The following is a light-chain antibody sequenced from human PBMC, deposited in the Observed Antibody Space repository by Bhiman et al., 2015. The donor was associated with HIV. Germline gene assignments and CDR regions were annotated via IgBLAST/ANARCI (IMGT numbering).Light chain of an antibody. CDR3: ATWDSSLSVGV. CDR2: KDS. V-gene: IGLV3-25*03. J-gene: IGLJ3*02. Sequence: SYELTQPPSVSVSPGQTARITCSGDALPKQYAYWYQQKPGQAPVLVIYKDSERPSGIPERFSGSKSGTSATLGITGLQTGDEAAYYCATWDSSLSVGVFGGGTTLTVL. CDR1: ALPKQY.